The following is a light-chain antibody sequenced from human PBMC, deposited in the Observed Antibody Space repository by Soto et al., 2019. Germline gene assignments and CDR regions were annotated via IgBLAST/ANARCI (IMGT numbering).Light chain of an antibody. CDR3: QQYRS. CDR2: GAS. CDR1: QSVSSN. J-gene: IGKJ3*01. Sequence: EIVMTQSPATLSVSPGERATLSCRASQSVSSNLAWYQQKPGQAPRLLIYGASTRATGIPARFSGSGSGTEFTLTISSLQSEDFAVYYCQQYRSVGPGTKVDIK. V-gene: IGKV3D-15*01.